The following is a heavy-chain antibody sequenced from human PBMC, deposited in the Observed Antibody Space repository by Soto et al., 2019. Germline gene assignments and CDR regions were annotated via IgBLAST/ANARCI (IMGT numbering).Heavy chain of an antibody. J-gene: IGHJ4*02. CDR2: IYHSGST. D-gene: IGHD5-12*01. V-gene: IGHV4-30-2*01. CDR3: AAGGGLPRYY. CDR1: GGSISSGGYS. Sequence: QLQLQESGSGLVKPSQTLSLTCAVSGGSISSGGYSWSWIRQPPGKGLEWIGYIYHSGSTYYNPLLTRRVTISVDRSKNQFSLKLGSVTAADTAVYYCAAGGGLPRYYWGQGTLVTVSS.